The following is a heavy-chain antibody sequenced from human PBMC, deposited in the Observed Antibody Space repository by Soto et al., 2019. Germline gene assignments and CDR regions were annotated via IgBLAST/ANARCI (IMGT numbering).Heavy chain of an antibody. CDR2: IVPIFETL. J-gene: IGHJ4*02. CDR3: VVMVNVAVSNPRSFDY. CDR1: GATFSGYA. V-gene: IGHV1-69*18. D-gene: IGHD6-19*01. Sequence: QVQLVQSGAEVKKPGSSVKVSCKASGATFSGYAINWVRQAPGQGLEWLGRIVPIFETLKYAERFQGRVAITADESTTTVYMELTNLTHEDTAVYYCVVMVNVAVSNPRSFDYWGQGTQVTVSS.